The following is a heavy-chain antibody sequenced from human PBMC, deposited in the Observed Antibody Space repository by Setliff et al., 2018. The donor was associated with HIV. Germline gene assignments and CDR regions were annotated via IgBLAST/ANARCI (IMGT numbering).Heavy chain of an antibody. CDR2: ISSGGDKT. J-gene: IGHJ4*02. CDR1: GFTFSDPA. D-gene: IGHD2-2*01. V-gene: IGHV3-23*01. Sequence: PGESLKISCAASGFTFSDPAMSWVRQAPGKGLEWVSAISSGGDKTYYADSVKGRFAISRDNAKNMLYLQMSSLRAEDTALYYCAKDWRRPFVVLPWGQGIQVTVSS. CDR3: AKDWRRPFVVLP.